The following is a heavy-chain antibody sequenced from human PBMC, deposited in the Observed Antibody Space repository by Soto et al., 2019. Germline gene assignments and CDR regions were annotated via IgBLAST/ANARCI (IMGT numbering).Heavy chain of an antibody. J-gene: IGHJ5*02. CDR3: XREGTKVASWFDP. V-gene: IGHV1-69*01. CDR1: GGTFSSYA. Sequence: QVQLVQSGAEVKKPGSSVKVSCKASGGTFSSYAISWVRQAPGQGLEWMGGIIPIFGTANYAQKFQGRVTITADESTSTAYMELSSLRSEDTXXXXXXREGTKVASWFDPWGQGTLVTVSS. CDR2: IIPIFGTA.